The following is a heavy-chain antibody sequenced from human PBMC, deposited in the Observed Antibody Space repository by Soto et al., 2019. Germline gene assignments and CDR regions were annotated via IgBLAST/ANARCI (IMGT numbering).Heavy chain of an antibody. CDR1: GFTFSSYA. J-gene: IGHJ4*02. CDR2: ISGSGGST. V-gene: IGHV3-23*01. D-gene: IGHD2-2*01. CDR3: XXXXXXIVVVPAANFDY. Sequence: EVQLLESGGGLVQPGGSLRLSCAASGFTFSSYAMSWVRQAPGKGLEWVSAISGSGGSTYYADSVKGRFTIXRDNSKXXXXXXXXXXXXXXXXXXXXXXXXXXIVVVPAANFDYWGQGTLVTVSS.